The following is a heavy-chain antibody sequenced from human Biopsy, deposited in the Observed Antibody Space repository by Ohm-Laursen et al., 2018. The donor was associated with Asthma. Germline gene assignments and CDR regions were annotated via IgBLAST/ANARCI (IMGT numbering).Heavy chain of an antibody. Sequence: SSVKVSCKASGGTFSNYAISWVRQAPGQGLEWMGGIIPMFGTTNYAQKFQGRVTITADESTSTAYMGLSSLRSDDTAVYYCASPTYCSGSSCINNYYYALDVWGQGTTVTVSS. J-gene: IGHJ6*02. CDR3: ASPTYCSGSSCINNYYYALDV. D-gene: IGHD2-15*01. CDR1: GGTFSNYA. V-gene: IGHV1-69*01. CDR2: IIPMFGTT.